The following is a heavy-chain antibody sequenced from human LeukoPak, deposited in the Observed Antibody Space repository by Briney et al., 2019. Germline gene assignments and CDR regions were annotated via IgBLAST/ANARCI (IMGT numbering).Heavy chain of an antibody. CDR2: IYYSGSA. D-gene: IGHD5-12*01. V-gene: IGHV4-31*01. CDR3: ARERRRVEMATRNAFDI. CDR1: GGSISSGGYY. Sequence: SETLSLTCTVSGGSISSGGYYWRWIRQLPGKGLEWIGYIYYSGSAYYNPSLKSPVTISVDTSKNQFSLKLSSVTAADTAVYYCARERRRVEMATRNAFDIWGQGTMVTVSS. J-gene: IGHJ3*02.